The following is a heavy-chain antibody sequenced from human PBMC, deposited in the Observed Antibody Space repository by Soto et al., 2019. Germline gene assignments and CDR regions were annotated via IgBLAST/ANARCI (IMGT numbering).Heavy chain of an antibody. CDR1: GFTFSSYG. D-gene: IGHD3-10*01. V-gene: IGHV3-30*18. CDR2: ISYDGSNK. Sequence: GGSLRLSCAASGFTFSSYGMRWVRQAPGKGLEWVAIISYDGSNKYYADSVKGRFTISRDNSKNTLYLQMNSLRAEDTAVYHCAKGLYGSGSYARFYDYYYYYGMDVWXQGTTVTVSS. J-gene: IGHJ6*02. CDR3: AKGLYGSGSYARFYDYYYYYGMDV.